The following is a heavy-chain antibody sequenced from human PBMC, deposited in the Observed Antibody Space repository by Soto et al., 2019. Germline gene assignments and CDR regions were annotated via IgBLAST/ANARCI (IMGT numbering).Heavy chain of an antibody. J-gene: IGHJ6*02. V-gene: IGHV3-15*07. Sequence: EVQLVESGGGLVKPGGSLRLSCAASGFTFNNAYMNWVRQAPGKGLEWVGRIKGKTDGEAIDYAAPVKGRFTISRDASKSTLYLQMNSLITEDTAVYYCIAGSGYTQYHGLDVWGQGTTVTVSS. CDR3: IAGSGYTQYHGLDV. CDR1: GFTFNNAY. CDR2: IKGKTDGEAI. D-gene: IGHD5-12*01.